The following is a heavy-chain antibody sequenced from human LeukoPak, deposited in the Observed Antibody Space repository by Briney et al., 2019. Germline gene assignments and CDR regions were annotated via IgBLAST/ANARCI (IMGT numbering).Heavy chain of an antibody. CDR2: ISGSGADT. D-gene: IGHD2-15*01. CDR3: AKELRRSPTYYFDY. CDR1: GFTSSNYA. V-gene: IGHV3-23*01. Sequence: GGSLRLPCAASGFTSSNYAMNWVRQAPGKGLESVSAISGSGADTYYADSVKGWFTISRDNSKNTLYLQMNSLRAEDTAIYFCAKELRRSPTYYFDYWGQGTLVTVSS. J-gene: IGHJ4*02.